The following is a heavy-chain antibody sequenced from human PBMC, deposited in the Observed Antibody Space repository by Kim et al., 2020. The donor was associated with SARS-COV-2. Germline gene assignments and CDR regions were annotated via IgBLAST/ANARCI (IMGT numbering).Heavy chain of an antibody. CDR2: ISHSGST. CDR1: GGSFSGYY. CDR3: ARGASPPRGKHVYCSGAGCNRGIWFDP. J-gene: IGHJ5*02. D-gene: IGHD2-15*01. V-gene: IGHV4-34*01. Sequence: SETLSLTCAVYGGSFSGYYWSWIRRPPGKGLEWIGEISHSGSTNYNPSLKSRVTTSLDTSKNQFSLKLDSVTAADTAIYYCARGASPPRGKHVYCSGAGCNRGIWFDPWGQGALVTVSS.